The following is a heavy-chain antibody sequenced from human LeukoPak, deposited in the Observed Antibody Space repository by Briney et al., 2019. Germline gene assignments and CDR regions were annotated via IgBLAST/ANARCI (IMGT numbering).Heavy chain of an antibody. J-gene: IGHJ4*02. V-gene: IGHV4-4*02. CDR3: AREGGFFRPLDY. D-gene: IGHD3-3*01. Sequence: SETLSLTCGVSGGSDTSTNWWTWVRQPPGKGLEWIGEVRLDGKTNYNPSLESRLTISVDLSENHISLRLTSVTAADTAVYYCAREGGFFRPLDYSGQGTLVTVSS. CDR1: GGSDTSTNW. CDR2: VRLDGKT.